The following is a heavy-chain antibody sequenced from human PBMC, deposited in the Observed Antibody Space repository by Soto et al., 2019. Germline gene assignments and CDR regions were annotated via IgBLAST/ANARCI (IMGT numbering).Heavy chain of an antibody. Sequence: QVQLQQWGAGLLKPSETLSLTCAVYGGSFSGYYWSWIRQPPGKGLEWIGEINHSGSTNYNLSLKRRVTISVDTSKNQFSLKLSSVTAADTAVYYCAASSGYYSSDAFDIWGQGTMVTVSS. J-gene: IGHJ3*02. CDR1: GGSFSGYY. CDR2: INHSGST. CDR3: AASSGYYSSDAFDI. D-gene: IGHD3-22*01. V-gene: IGHV4-34*01.